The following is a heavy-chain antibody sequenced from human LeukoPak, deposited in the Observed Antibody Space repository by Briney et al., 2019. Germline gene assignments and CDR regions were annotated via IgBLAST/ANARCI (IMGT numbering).Heavy chain of an antibody. V-gene: IGHV3-20*04. J-gene: IGHJ4*02. CDR1: GFTFEDHG. CDR3: AKADGKGYYYDSSDY. Sequence: GGSLRLSCAASGFTFEDHGMSWVRQVPGKGLEWVSGINWDGGSTGYADSVKGRFTISRDNAKNSLYLQMNSLRAEDTALYYCAKADGKGYYYDSSDYWGQGTLVTVSS. D-gene: IGHD3-22*01. CDR2: INWDGGST.